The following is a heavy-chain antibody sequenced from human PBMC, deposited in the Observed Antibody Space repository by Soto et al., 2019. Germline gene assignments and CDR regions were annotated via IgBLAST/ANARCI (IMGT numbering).Heavy chain of an antibody. V-gene: IGHV3-48*03. Sequence: LRLSCAASGFTFSSYEMNWVRQAPGKGLEWVSYISSSGSTIYYADSVKGRFTISRDNANNSLYLQMNSLRAEDTAVYYCARDSSSWYNWFDPWGQGTLVTVSS. CDR1: GFTFSSYE. D-gene: IGHD6-13*01. CDR3: ARDSSSWYNWFDP. J-gene: IGHJ5*02. CDR2: ISSSGSTI.